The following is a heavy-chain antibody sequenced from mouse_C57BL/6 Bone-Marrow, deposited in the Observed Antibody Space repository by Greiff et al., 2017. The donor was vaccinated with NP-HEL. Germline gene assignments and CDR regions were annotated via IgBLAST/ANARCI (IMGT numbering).Heavy chain of an antibody. CDR1: GYTFTEYT. V-gene: IGHV1-26*01. CDR2: FYPNNGGT. Sequence: EVQLQQSGAELVKPGASVKLSCKASGYTFTEYTIHWVKQSPGQGLEWIGGFYPNNGGTNYNQKFKGKATLTVDKSSSTAYMELRSLTSDDSAVDYCAKGIDYYGSSYFDYWGQGTILTVSA. J-gene: IGHJ2*01. CDR3: AKGIDYYGSSYFDY. D-gene: IGHD1-1*01.